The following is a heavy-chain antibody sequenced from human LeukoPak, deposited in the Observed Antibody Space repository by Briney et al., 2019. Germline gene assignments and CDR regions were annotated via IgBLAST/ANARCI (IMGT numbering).Heavy chain of an antibody. D-gene: IGHD3-9*01. J-gene: IGHJ4*02. CDR2: INPNSGRT. CDR3: ARDSSDILTGYYHF. CDR1: GYTFNDYY. V-gene: IGHV1-2*02. Sequence: ASVKVSCKTSGYTFNDYYLHWVRQAPGQGLEWMGWINPNSGRTNYVPKFQGRVTLTTDTSISTAYMELSSLISGDTALYYCARDSSDILTGYYHFWGQGTLVTVSS.